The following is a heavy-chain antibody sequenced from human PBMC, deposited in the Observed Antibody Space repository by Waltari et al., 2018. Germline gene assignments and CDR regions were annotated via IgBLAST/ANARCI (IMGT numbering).Heavy chain of an antibody. Sequence: EVQLVESGGGLVKPGGSLRPSCAASGFPFSSYSMNWVRQAPGKGLEWVSYISSSSTIYYADSVKGRFTISRDNAKNSLYLQMNSLRAEDTAMYYCVRGVDSWGQGTLVTVSS. CDR2: ISSSSTI. V-gene: IGHV3-48*01. CDR1: GFPFSSYS. CDR3: VRGVDS. J-gene: IGHJ4*02.